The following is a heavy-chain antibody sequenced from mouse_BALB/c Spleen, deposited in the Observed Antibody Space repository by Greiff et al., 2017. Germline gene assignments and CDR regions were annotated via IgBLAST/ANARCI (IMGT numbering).Heavy chain of an antibody. Sequence: EVKVEESGGGLVQPGGSLKLSCAASGFTFSSYGMSWVRQTPDKRLELVATINSNGGSTYYPDSVKGRFTISRDNAKNTLYLQMSSLKSEDTAMYYCASLSYYGSSYWFAYWGQGTLVTVSA. CDR1: GFTFSSYG. V-gene: IGHV5-6-3*01. J-gene: IGHJ3*01. CDR3: ASLSYYGSSYWFAY. CDR2: INSNGGST. D-gene: IGHD1-1*01.